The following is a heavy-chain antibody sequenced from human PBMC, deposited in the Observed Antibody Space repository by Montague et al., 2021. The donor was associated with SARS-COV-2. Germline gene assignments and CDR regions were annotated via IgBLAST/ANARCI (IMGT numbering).Heavy chain of an antibody. CDR2: INQDETAK. Sequence: FPSLSFAASGSTSGDYQTTWVRQAPGKGLQWVANINQDETAKTYVDSVKGRFTISRDNAKNSLILQMNSLKDEDTAVYYCARSPRGSGTGWLDYWGQGTLVTVSS. CDR1: GSTSGDYQ. V-gene: IGHV3-7*01. D-gene: IGHD3/OR15-3a*01. J-gene: IGHJ4*02. CDR3: ARSPRGSGTGWLDY.